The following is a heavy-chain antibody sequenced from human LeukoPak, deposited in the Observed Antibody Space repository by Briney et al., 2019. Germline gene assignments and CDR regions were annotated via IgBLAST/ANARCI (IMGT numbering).Heavy chain of an antibody. CDR3: ARAFYPGYYSYMAV. Sequence: WETLSLTCTVSGGSMCCVNYYWNWIRQPPGKGLEWIGYIYYSGSTNYNPSLKSRVTISVDTSKNQFSLKLSSVTAADTAVYYCARAFYPGYYSYMAVWGKGTTVTVSS. CDR2: IYYSGST. J-gene: IGHJ6*03. CDR1: GGSMCCVNYY. D-gene: IGHD3-3*02. V-gene: IGHV4-61*01.